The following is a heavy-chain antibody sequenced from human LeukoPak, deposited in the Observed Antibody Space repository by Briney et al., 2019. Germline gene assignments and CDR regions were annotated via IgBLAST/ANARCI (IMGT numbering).Heavy chain of an antibody. CDR2: INPNSGGT. D-gene: IGHD1-7*01. Sequence: ASVKVSCKASVYTFTVYYMHWVRQAPGQGLEWMGWINPNSGGTNYAQKFQGRVTMTRDTSISTAYMELSRLRSDDTAVYYCARDTRGTTTGLGLAYWGQGTLVTVSS. CDR1: VYTFTVYY. CDR3: ARDTRGTTTGLGLAY. V-gene: IGHV1-2*02. J-gene: IGHJ4*02.